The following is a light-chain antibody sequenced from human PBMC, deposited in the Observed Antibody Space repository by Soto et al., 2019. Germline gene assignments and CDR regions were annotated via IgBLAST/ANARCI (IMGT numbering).Light chain of an antibody. CDR3: GQGTHWPWT. V-gene: IGKV2-30*01. CDR1: QGLVYSDGNTF. J-gene: IGKJ1*01. Sequence: DVVMTQSPLSLSVTLGQPASISFRSSQGLVYSDGNTFLNWFHQRPGQSPRRLIYQVSNRDSGVPDRFSGSGSGTDYPLTIRRVEAEDVGIYYCGQGTHWPWTFGQGTKVEIK. CDR2: QVS.